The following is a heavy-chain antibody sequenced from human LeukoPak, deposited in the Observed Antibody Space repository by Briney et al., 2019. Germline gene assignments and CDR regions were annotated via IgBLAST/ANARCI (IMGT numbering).Heavy chain of an antibody. J-gene: IGHJ4*02. CDR3: ARDEGSSSGDYFDY. Sequence: EASVKVSCTASGYTFTGHYLHWVRQAPGQGLEWMGWINPNTGGTNSAQKFQGWVTMTRDTSISTAYMDLSRLRSDDTAVYYCARDEGSSSGDYFDYWGQGTLVTVSS. CDR2: INPNTGGT. D-gene: IGHD6-6*01. V-gene: IGHV1-2*04. CDR1: GYTFTGHY.